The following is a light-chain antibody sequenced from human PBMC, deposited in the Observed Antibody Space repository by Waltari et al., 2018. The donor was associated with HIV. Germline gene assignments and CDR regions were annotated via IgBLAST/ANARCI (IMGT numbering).Light chain of an antibody. CDR2: DDN. J-gene: IGLJ3*02. V-gene: IGLV3-10*01. CDR1: ALPTKY. Sequence: SYELTQPPSVSVSPGQTARITCPGDALPTKYHYSYQPKSGQAPVLVIYDDNKRPSGIPERFSGSSSGTMATLTISGAQVEDEADYYCYSTDSSGNHRGVFGGGTKLTVL. CDR3: YSTDSSGNHRGV.